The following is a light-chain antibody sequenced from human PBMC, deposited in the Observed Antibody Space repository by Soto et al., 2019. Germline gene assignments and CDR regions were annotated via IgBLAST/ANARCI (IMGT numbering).Light chain of an antibody. CDR3: QQYGSSPFS. Sequence: EIVLTQSPGTLSLSPGERATLSCRASQSVSNNYLAWYQQKPGQAPRLLIYGASSRATGIPDRFSGSGSGTDFTLNISRLEPEDFAVYYCQQYGSSPFSFGPGTKVDIK. CDR2: GAS. CDR1: QSVSNNY. V-gene: IGKV3-20*01. J-gene: IGKJ3*01.